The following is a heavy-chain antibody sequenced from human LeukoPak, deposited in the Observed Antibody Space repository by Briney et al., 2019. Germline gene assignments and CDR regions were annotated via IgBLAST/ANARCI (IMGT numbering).Heavy chain of an antibody. CDR3: ARVGPLPRGNDAFDI. J-gene: IGHJ3*02. CDR1: GYTFTSYY. D-gene: IGHD3-16*01. V-gene: IGHV1-46*01. CDR2: INPSGGST. Sequence: ASVKVSCKASGYTFTSYYIHWVRQAPGQGLEWMGIINPSGGSTTYAQKFQGRVTMTRDTTTTVYMELSSLRPEDTAVYYCARVGPLPRGNDAFDIWGQGTTVSVSS.